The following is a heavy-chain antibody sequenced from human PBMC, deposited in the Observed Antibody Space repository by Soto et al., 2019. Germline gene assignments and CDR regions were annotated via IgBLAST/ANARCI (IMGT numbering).Heavy chain of an antibody. Sequence: EVQLVESGGGLVKPGGSLRLSCAASGFTFSNAWMSWVRQAPGKGLEWVGRIKSKTDGGTTDYAAPVKGRFTISRDVSKNTLYLQMNSLKTEDTAVYYCTSTPLRGYKDYWGQGTLVTVSS. CDR2: IKSKTDGGTT. CDR1: GFTFSNAW. CDR3: TSTPLRGYKDY. D-gene: IGHD5-12*01. V-gene: IGHV3-15*01. J-gene: IGHJ4*02.